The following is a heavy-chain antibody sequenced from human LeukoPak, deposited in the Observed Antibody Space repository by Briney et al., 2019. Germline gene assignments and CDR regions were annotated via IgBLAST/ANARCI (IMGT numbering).Heavy chain of an antibody. Sequence: SVKVSCKASGYTFTDYFMHWVRQAPGQGLEWMGWINPNSGGTNFAQKFQGRVTMTRDMSISTAYMELSSLTSDDTAVYYCARGRFSGYGADWGQGTLVTVSS. CDR1: GYTFTDYF. D-gene: IGHD5-12*01. J-gene: IGHJ4*02. CDR3: ARGRFSGYGAD. V-gene: IGHV1-2*02. CDR2: INPNSGGT.